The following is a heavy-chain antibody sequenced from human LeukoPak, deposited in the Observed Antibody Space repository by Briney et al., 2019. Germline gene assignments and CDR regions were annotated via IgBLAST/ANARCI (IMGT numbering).Heavy chain of an antibody. CDR3: ARSVVPAATTHYYYGMDV. CDR1: RHTFSSYS. CDR2: IIPILGIA. Sequence: ASVKVSCKASRHTFSSYSISWVRQAPGQGLEWMGKIIPILGIATYTQKFQGRDTITADKSTSTAYMELSSLRSEDTAVYYCARSVVPAATTHYYYGMDVWGQGTTVTVSS. V-gene: IGHV1-69*02. D-gene: IGHD2-2*01. J-gene: IGHJ6*02.